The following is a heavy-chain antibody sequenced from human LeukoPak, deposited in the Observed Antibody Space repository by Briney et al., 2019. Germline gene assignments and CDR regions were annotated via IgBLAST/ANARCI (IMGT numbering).Heavy chain of an antibody. D-gene: IGHD6-19*01. CDR3: VRNLAVAGTCFDS. Sequence: GGSLRLSCAASGFTFRNYWMSWVRQAPGTGLEWVANIKQDGSDRNYVTSVRGRFTISRDNAESSSYLQMNSLRVEDTAVYYCVRNLAVAGTCFDSWGQGTLVTVSS. J-gene: IGHJ4*02. V-gene: IGHV3-7*03. CDR2: IKQDGSDR. CDR1: GFTFRNYW.